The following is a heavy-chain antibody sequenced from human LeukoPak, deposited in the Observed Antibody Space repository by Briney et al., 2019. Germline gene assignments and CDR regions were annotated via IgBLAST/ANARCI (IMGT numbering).Heavy chain of an antibody. D-gene: IGHD5-12*01. J-gene: IGHJ4*02. CDR2: ISAYNGNT. CDR3: ARDPRGYSGYDSYFDY. Sequence: ASVKVSCKASGYTFTSYGISWVRQAPGQGLEWMGWISAYNGNTNYAQKLQGRVTMTTDTSTSTAYMELRSLRSDDTAVYYCARDPRGYSGYDSYFDYWGQGTLVTVSS. V-gene: IGHV1-18*01. CDR1: GYTFTSYG.